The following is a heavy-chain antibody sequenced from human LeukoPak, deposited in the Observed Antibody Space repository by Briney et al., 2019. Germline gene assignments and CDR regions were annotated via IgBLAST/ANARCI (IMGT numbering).Heavy chain of an antibody. J-gene: IGHJ4*02. D-gene: IGHD1-26*01. CDR1: GFIFSTYS. Sequence: GGSLTLSCAASGFIFSTYSMNWVRQAPGKGLEWVSSISSSTSYIYYADSVKGRFTISRDNAKNSLYLQMNSLRPEDTAVYYCARENSGSYYQFDCWGQGTLVTVSS. CDR3: ARENSGSYYQFDC. V-gene: IGHV3-21*01. CDR2: ISSSTSYI.